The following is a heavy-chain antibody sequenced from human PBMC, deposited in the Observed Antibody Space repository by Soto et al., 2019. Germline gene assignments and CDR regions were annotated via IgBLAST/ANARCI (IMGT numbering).Heavy chain of an antibody. D-gene: IGHD3-9*01. J-gene: IGHJ4*02. CDR1: GFTFSSYR. V-gene: IGHV3-21*01. Sequence: TXGSLRLSCAASGFTFSSYRTNWVRQAPGKGLEWVSSISSSSSYIYYADSVKGRFTISRDNAKNSLYLQMNSLRAEDTAVYYCARGRGDWSTVHPLDDWGQGTLVTVSS. CDR3: ARGRGDWSTVHPLDD. CDR2: ISSSSSYI.